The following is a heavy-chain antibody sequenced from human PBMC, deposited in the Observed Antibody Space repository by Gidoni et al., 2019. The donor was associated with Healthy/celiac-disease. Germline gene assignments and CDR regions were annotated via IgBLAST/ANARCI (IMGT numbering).Heavy chain of an antibody. CDR1: GGTFSSHA. V-gene: IGHV1-69*04. D-gene: IGHD3-22*01. J-gene: IGHJ4*02. CDR3: AVDYYDSSGF. Sequence: QVQLVQSGAEVKKTGSSVKVSCKASGGTFSSHAIRWVRQAPGQGLEWMGRIIPILGIANYAPKFQGRVTITADKSTSTAYMELSSLRSEDTAVYYCAVDYYDSSGFWGQGTLVTVSS. CDR2: IIPILGIA.